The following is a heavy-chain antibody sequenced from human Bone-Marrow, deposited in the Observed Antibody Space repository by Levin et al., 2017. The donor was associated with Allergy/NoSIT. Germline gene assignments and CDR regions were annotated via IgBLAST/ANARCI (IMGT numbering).Heavy chain of an antibody. CDR2: MNDRSAVK. CDR3: VRTQSPVYRFVEWLYGYIEF. Sequence: PGGSLRLSCAASGFTLSSYAMAWVRQGPGNGLEWVATMNDRSAVKAYADSVKGLFFISRDEARNMLFLEMNNLRGEDTGMYFCVRTQSPVYRFVEWLYGYIEFWGQGTLVTVSS. CDR1: GFTLSSYA. J-gene: IGHJ4*02. D-gene: IGHD3-3*01. V-gene: IGHV3-23*01.